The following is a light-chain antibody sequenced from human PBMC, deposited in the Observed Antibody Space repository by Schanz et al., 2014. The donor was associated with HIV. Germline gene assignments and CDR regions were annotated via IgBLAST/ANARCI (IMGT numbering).Light chain of an antibody. CDR3: QQTHSVPLT. CDR2: AAS. J-gene: IGKJ4*01. Sequence: IQLTQSPSSLSASVGDRVTITCRASQGISSYLAWYQQKPGKAPKVLIYAASTLQSGVPSRFSGSGSGTYFTLTISSLQPEDFATYYCQQTHSVPLTFGGGTKVEIK. CDR1: QGISSY. V-gene: IGKV1-9*01.